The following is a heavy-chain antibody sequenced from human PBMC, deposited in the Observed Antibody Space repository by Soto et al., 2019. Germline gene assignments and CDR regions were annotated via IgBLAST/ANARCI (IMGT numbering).Heavy chain of an antibody. J-gene: IGHJ4*02. CDR1: GASIGSGTYY. CDR2: VYYSGNT. CDR3: ARLKLWSSYFDY. D-gene: IGHD3-3*01. Sequence: PSETLSLTCTVSGASIGSGTYYWGWIRQPPGKGLEWIGSVYYSGNTYYNPSLKSRVTISVDTSKNQFSLKVTSVTAADTAVYYCARLKLWSSYFDYWGQGSLVTVSS. V-gene: IGHV4-39*01.